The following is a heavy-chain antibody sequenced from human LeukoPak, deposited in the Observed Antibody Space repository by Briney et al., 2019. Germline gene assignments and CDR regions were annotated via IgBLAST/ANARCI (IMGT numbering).Heavy chain of an antibody. D-gene: IGHD3-10*02. CDR3: AKELDTMFFDY. CDR2: AGWAGGTT. J-gene: IGHJ4*02. CDR1: GFTFDRYT. V-gene: IGHV3-43*01. Sequence: GGSLRLSCATSGFTFDRYTIHWVRQAPGKGLEWVSLAGWAGGTTYYSDSVRGRFTISRDSGKNSVYLQMNSLTTDDTAFYFCAKELDTMFFDYWGQGALVTVSS.